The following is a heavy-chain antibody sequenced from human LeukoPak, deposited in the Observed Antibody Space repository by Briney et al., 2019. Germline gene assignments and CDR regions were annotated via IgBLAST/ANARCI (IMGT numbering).Heavy chain of an antibody. V-gene: IGHV1-2*02. CDR2: INPNNGNT. CDR1: GLTFTNDY. Sequence: ASVKVSCKASGLTFTNDYIHWVRQAPGHGLEWMGWINPNNGNTKFAKKFQGRVTMTRDTSISTAYMELSRLRSDDTAVYYCARGYSSSSGVDYWGQGTLVTVSS. CDR3: ARGYSSSSGVDY. J-gene: IGHJ4*02. D-gene: IGHD6-6*01.